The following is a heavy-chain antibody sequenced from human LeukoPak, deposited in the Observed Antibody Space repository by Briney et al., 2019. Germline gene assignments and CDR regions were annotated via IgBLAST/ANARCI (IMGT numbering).Heavy chain of an antibody. Sequence: PGGSLRLSCAASGFTFDDYGMSWVRQAPGKGLEWVSGINWNGGSTGYADSVKGRFTISRDNAKNSLYLQMNSLRAEDTALYYCSREYLRHYDFWSGYTYWGQGTLVTVSS. D-gene: IGHD3-3*01. CDR3: SREYLRHYDFWSGYTY. CDR1: GFTFDDYG. CDR2: INWNGGST. V-gene: IGHV3-20*04. J-gene: IGHJ4*02.